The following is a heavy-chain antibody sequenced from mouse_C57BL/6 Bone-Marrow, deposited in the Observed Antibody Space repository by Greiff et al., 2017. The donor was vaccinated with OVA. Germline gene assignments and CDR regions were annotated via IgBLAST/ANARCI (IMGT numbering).Heavy chain of an antibody. CDR1: GYTFTGYW. V-gene: IGHV1-9*01. CDR2: ILPGSGST. J-gene: IGHJ4*01. CDR3: AREGIYDGNNGRVYYYDMDD. D-gene: IGHD2-1*01. Sequence: VKLVESGAELMKPGASVKLSCKASGYTFTGYWIEWVKQRPGHGLEWIGEILPGSGSTNYNEKFKGKATFTADTSSNTAYMQLSSLTNEDSAIYYWAREGIYDGNNGRVYYYDMDDWGQGTSVTVSS.